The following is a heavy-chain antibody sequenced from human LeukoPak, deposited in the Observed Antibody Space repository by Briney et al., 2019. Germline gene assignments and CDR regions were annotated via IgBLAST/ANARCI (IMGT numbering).Heavy chain of an antibody. CDR1: GGSISSSNW. V-gene: IGHV4-4*02. J-gene: IGHJ4*02. D-gene: IGHD3-3*01. CDR3: ARDGVFFGVVSYYFDY. Sequence: SGTLSLTCAVSGGSISSSNWWNWVRQPPGKGLEWIGEIFHSGATNYNPSLESRVTISIDKSKNQFSLRLSSVTAADTAVYYCARDGVFFGVVSYYFDYWGQGTLVTVSS. CDR2: IFHSGAT.